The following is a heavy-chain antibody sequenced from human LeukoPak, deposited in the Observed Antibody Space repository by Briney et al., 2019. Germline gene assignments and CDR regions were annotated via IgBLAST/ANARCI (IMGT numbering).Heavy chain of an antibody. Sequence: GGSLRLSCAASGFTFSSYSMNWVRQAPGKGLEWVSSISSSSSYIYYADSVKGRFTISRDNAKNSLHLQMNSLRAEDTAVYYCARPQREFGELFQFDYWGQGTLVTVSS. CDR2: ISSSSSYI. J-gene: IGHJ4*02. D-gene: IGHD3-10*01. CDR3: ARPQREFGELFQFDY. V-gene: IGHV3-21*01. CDR1: GFTFSSYS.